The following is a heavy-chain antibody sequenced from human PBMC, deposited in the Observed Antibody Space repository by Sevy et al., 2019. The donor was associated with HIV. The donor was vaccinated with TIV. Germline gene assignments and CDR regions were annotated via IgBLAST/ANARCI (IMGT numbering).Heavy chain of an antibody. V-gene: IGHV2-5*02. Sequence: SGPTLVNPTETLTLTCTFSGFSLTTRGVGVGWIRQPPGKALEWLALIYWDDDKRYSPSLKSRPTIARDTSKNQVVLTMTNMDPVDTATYYCAHSDTGMVTADYWGQGTLVTVSS. CDR3: AHSDTGMVTADY. D-gene: IGHD5-18*01. J-gene: IGHJ4*02. CDR2: IYWDDDK. CDR1: GFSLTTRGVG.